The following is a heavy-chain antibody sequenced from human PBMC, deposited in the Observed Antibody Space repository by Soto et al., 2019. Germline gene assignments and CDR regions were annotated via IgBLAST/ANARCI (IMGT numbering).Heavy chain of an antibody. CDR3: AREPLKAAAGTSGFTDPSNYYYYGMEV. D-gene: IGHD6-13*01. J-gene: IGHJ6*02. CDR2: INPSGGST. Sequence: ASVKVSCKASGYTFTSYYMHWVRQAPGQGLEWMGIINPSGGSTSYAQKFQGRVTMTRDTSTSTVYMELSSLRSEDTAVYYCAREPLKAAAGTSGFTDPSNYYYYGMEVWGQGTTVTVSS. CDR1: GYTFTSYY. V-gene: IGHV1-46*01.